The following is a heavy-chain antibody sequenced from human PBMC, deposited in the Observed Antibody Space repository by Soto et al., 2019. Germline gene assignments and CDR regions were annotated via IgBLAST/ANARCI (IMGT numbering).Heavy chain of an antibody. Sequence: QLLESGGGLVQPGGSLTLSCAASGFSFSNYAMSWVRQAPGGGLEWVAAIGGRGSPTYYADSMRGRITISRDNSKKQVFLQMNSLGAEDTAVYYCLRFGGLITIGGYFDSWGQGSLVTVST. CDR3: LRFGGLITIGGYFDS. D-gene: IGHD3-16*01. CDR2: IGGRGSPT. CDR1: GFSFSNYA. J-gene: IGHJ4*02. V-gene: IGHV3-23*01.